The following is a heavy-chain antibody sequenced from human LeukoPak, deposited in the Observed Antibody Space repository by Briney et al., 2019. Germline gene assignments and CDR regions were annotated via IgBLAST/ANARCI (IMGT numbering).Heavy chain of an antibody. CDR3: ARVYCSSTSCQYYFDY. J-gene: IGHJ4*02. CDR2: INAGNGDT. CDR1: GYTFTSYA. D-gene: IGHD2-2*01. Sequence: GASVKVSCKASGYTFTSYAMHWVRQAPGQRLEWMGWINAGNGDTKYSQKFQGRVTITRDTSASTAYMELSSLRSEDTAVYYCARVYCSSTSCQYYFDYWGQGTLVTVSS. V-gene: IGHV1-3*01.